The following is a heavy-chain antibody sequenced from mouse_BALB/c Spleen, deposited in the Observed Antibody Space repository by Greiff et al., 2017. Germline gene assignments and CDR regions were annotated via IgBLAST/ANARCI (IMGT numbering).Heavy chain of an antibody. CDR2: INSNGGST. CDR3: ARDRGDYDQYYFDY. D-gene: IGHD2-4*01. J-gene: IGHJ2*01. V-gene: IGHV5-6-3*01. Sequence: EVHLVESGGGLVQPGGSLKLSCAASGFTFSSYGMSWVRQTPDKRLELVATINSNGGSTYYPDSVKGRFTISRDNAKNTLYLQMSSLKSEDTAMYYCARDRGDYDQYYFDYWGQGTTLTVSS. CDR1: GFTFSSYG.